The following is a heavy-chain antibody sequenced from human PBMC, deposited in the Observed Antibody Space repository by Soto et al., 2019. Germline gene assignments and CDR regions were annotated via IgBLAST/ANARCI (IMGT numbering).Heavy chain of an antibody. J-gene: IGHJ4*02. CDR3: AKDTATSQNPPLGS. V-gene: IGHV3-30*18. CDR1: GFTFSNFG. CDR2: LSYDGSSK. D-gene: IGHD2-21*02. Sequence: QVQLVESGGGVVQPGRSLRVSCAATGFTFSNFGMHWVRQAPGTGLEWVASLSYDGSSKHYADSVKGRFTISRDNSEDTLYLQMDSLRAEDTAVYYCAKDTATSQNPPLGSWGQGTLVTVSS.